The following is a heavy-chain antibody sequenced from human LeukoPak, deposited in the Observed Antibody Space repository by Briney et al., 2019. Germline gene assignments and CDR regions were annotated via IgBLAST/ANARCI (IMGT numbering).Heavy chain of an antibody. Sequence: GGSLRLSCAASGFTFSSYAMSWVRQAPGKGLEWVSAISGSGGSTYYADSVKGRFTISRDNSKNTLYLQMNSLRAEDTAVYYCAKDFGNGITYSYYDILTGYVAPDYWGQGTLVTVSS. CDR1: GFTFSSYA. J-gene: IGHJ4*02. D-gene: IGHD3-9*01. CDR2: ISGSGGST. V-gene: IGHV3-23*01. CDR3: AKDFGNGITYSYYDILTGYVAPDY.